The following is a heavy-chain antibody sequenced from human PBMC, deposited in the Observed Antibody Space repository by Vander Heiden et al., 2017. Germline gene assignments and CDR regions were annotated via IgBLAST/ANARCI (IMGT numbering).Heavy chain of an antibody. CDR3: ARAFTYYDYVWQSYRYTGLDY. CDR1: GGSISSGCYY. J-gene: IGHJ4*02. CDR2: IYYSGST. V-gene: IGHV4-31*03. Sequence: QVQLQESGPGLVKPSQTLSLSLTVAGGSISSGCYYCSLIPQHPGKGLEWIGFIYYSGSTSYNPSLKSRVIISVDTSKNQFSLKLSSVTAADTAVYYCARAFTYYDYVWQSYRYTGLDYWGQGTLVTVSS. D-gene: IGHD3-16*02.